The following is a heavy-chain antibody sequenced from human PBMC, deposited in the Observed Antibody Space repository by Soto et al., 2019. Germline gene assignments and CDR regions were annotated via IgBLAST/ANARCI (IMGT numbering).Heavy chain of an antibody. CDR2: IYYSGST. Sequence: QVQLQESGPGLVKPSQTLSLTCTVSGGSISSGAYYWSWIRQHPGKGLEWIGYIYYSGSTSYNPSLKSRVTRSVDTSKNQVSLKLSSMTAADTAVYYCARESRDGFNSPFDSWGQGTLVTVSS. D-gene: IGHD5-12*01. V-gene: IGHV4-31*03. CDR1: GGSISSGAYY. J-gene: IGHJ4*02. CDR3: ARESRDGFNSPFDS.